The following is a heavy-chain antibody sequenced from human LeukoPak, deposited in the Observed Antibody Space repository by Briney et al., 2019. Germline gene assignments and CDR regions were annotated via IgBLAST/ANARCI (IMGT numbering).Heavy chain of an antibody. CDR1: VYTFTGYY. CDR2: INPNSGGT. Sequence: ASVKVSCKASVYTFTGYYMHWVRQAPGQGRAWMGWINPNSGGTNSAQKFQGRVTMTRDTSISTAYMELSRLRSDDTAVYYCARGAAWYRVHDAFDIWGQGTMVTVSS. J-gene: IGHJ3*02. V-gene: IGHV1-2*02. CDR3: ARGAAWYRVHDAFDI. D-gene: IGHD2-15*01.